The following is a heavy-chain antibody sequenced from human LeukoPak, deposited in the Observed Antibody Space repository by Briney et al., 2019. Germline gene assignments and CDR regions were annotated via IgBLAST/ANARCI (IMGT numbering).Heavy chain of an antibody. J-gene: IGHJ4*02. CDR1: GGTFSSYS. D-gene: IGHD1-26*01. CDR3: ASQSSGSSTRAPDI. V-gene: IGHV3-48*04. CDR2: ISSSSRTK. Sequence: GGSLTLSCATPGGTFSSYSLNWVRQAPGKGLEWVSYISSSSRTKYYADSVKGRFIISRDNANNSLYLQMNSLRAEDTALYYCASQSSGSSTRAPDIWGQGTLVTVSS.